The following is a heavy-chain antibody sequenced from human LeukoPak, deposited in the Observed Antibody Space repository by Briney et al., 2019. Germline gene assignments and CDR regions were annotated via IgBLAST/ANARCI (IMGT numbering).Heavy chain of an antibody. CDR1: GFTFDDYG. Sequence: RPGGSLRLSCAASGFTFDDYGMSWVRQAPGKGLEWVSGINWNGGSTGYADSVKGRFTISRDNAKNSLYLQMNSLRAEDTAVYYCARDGPYDYVWGSYRWFDYWGQGTLVTVSS. V-gene: IGHV3-20*04. CDR3: ARDGPYDYVWGSYRWFDY. CDR2: INWNGGST. D-gene: IGHD3-16*02. J-gene: IGHJ4*02.